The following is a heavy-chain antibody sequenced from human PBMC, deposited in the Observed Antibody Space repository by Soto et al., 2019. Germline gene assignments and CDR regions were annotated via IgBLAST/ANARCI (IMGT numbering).Heavy chain of an antibody. Sequence: VSGPTLVNPTQTLTLTCTFSGFSLSTSGVGVGWIRQPPGKALEWLALIYWDDDKRYSPSLKSRLTITKDTSKNQVVLTMTNMDPVDTATYYCAHRPPFYDFWSGYYFDYWGQGTLVTVSS. CDR2: IYWDDDK. CDR1: GFSLSTSGVG. D-gene: IGHD3-3*01. V-gene: IGHV2-5*02. CDR3: AHRPPFYDFWSGYYFDY. J-gene: IGHJ4*02.